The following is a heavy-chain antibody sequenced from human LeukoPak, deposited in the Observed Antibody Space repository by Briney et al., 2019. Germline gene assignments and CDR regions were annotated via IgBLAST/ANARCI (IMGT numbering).Heavy chain of an antibody. CDR1: GYTFTSYY. D-gene: IGHD3-22*01. CDR2: INPSGGST. Sequence: ASVKVSCKASGYTFTSYYMHWVRQAPGQGLEWMGIINPSGGSTSYAQKFQGRVTMTRDTSTSTVYMELSSLRSDDTAVYYCARVKNYYDSSGYLYYFDYWGQGTLVTVSS. J-gene: IGHJ4*02. V-gene: IGHV1-46*01. CDR3: ARVKNYYDSSGYLYYFDY.